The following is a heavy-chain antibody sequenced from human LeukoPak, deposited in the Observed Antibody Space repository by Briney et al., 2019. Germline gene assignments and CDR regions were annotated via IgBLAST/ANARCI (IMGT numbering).Heavy chain of an antibody. Sequence: GGSLRLSCAASGFTVSSNYMSWVRQAPGKGLEWVSVIYSGCSTYYADSVKARFTISRDNSKNTLYLQMNSLRAEDTAVYYCGRGGELNAFDIWGQGTMVTVSS. V-gene: IGHV3-53*01. J-gene: IGHJ3*02. CDR3: GRGGELNAFDI. D-gene: IGHD1-26*01. CDR1: GFTVSSNY. CDR2: IYSGCST.